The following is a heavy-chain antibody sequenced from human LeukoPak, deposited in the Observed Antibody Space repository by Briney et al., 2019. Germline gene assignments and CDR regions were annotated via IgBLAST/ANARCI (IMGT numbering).Heavy chain of an antibody. Sequence: SETLSLTCTVSGGSVSSGSYYWSWIRQPPGKGLEWIGYIYYSGSTDYNPSLKSRVTISVDTSKNQFSLKLRSVTAADTAVYYCARWTDSSSWLEYWGQGTLVTVSS. CDR3: ARWTDSSSWLEY. CDR2: IYYSGST. V-gene: IGHV4-61*01. CDR1: GGSVSSGSYY. J-gene: IGHJ4*02. D-gene: IGHD6-13*01.